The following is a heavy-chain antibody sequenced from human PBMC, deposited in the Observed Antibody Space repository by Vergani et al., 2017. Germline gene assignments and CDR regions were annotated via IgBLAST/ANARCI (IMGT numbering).Heavy chain of an antibody. D-gene: IGHD6-19*01. CDR1: GGSISSGDYY. CDR3: ARGLPGYSSGWSLYFDY. V-gene: IGHV4-30-4*08. Sequence: QVQLQESGPGLVKPSQTLSLTCTVSGGSISSGDYYWSWIRQPPGKGLEWIGYIYYSGSTYYNPSLKSRVTISVDTSKNQFSLKLSSVTAADTAVYYCARGLPGYSSGWSLYFDYWGQGTLVTVSS. J-gene: IGHJ4*02. CDR2: IYYSGST.